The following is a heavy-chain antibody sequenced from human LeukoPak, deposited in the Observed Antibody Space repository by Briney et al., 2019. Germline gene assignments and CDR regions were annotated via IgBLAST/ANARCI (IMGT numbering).Heavy chain of an antibody. D-gene: IGHD3-10*01. V-gene: IGHV4-59*08. Sequence: SETLPLTCTVSGGSISSYYWTWIRQPPGKGLEWIGYVYYSGSTYYNPSLKSRVTISVDTSNNQFSLKLSSVTAADTAVYYCARGHHTGYYYGSGRSLDYWGQGTLVTVSS. CDR1: GGSISSYY. CDR3: ARGHHTGYYYGSGRSLDY. CDR2: VYYSGST. J-gene: IGHJ4*02.